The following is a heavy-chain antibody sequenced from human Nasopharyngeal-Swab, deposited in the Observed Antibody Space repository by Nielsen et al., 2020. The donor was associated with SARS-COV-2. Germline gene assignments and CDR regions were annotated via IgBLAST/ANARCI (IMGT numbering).Heavy chain of an antibody. D-gene: IGHD6-13*01. CDR1: GFTFDDYA. J-gene: IGHJ6*02. V-gene: IGHV3-9*03. Sequence: SLKISCAASGFTFDDYAMHWVRQAPGKGLEWVSGISWNSGSIGYADSVKGRFTISRDNAKNSLYLQINSLRAEDMALYYCAKDIGRGYSLMDVWGQGTTVTVSS. CDR3: AKDIGRGYSLMDV. CDR2: ISWNSGSI.